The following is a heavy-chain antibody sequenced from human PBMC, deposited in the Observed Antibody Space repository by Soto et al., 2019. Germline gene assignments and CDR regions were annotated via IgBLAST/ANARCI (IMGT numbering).Heavy chain of an antibody. D-gene: IGHD3-9*01. J-gene: IGHJ6*02. CDR1: GFTFSSYG. Sequence: TGGSLRLSCAASGFTFSSYGMHWVRQAPGKGLEWVAVIWYDGSNKYYADSVKGRFTISRDNSKNTLYLQMNSLRAEDTAVYYCARDLRSYDILTGYYNHYYYGMDVWGQGTTVTVSS. V-gene: IGHV3-33*01. CDR2: IWYDGSNK. CDR3: ARDLRSYDILTGYYNHYYYGMDV.